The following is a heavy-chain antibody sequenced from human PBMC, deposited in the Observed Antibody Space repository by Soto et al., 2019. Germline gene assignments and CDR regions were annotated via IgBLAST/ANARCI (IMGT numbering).Heavy chain of an antibody. V-gene: IGHV1-8*01. J-gene: IGHJ4*02. D-gene: IGHD3-10*01. CDR2: MNPNSGNT. Sequence: ASVKVSCKASGYTFTSYDINWVRQATGQGLEWMGWMNPNSGNTGYAQKFQGRVTMTRNTSISTAYMELSSLRSDDTAVYYCARGFYGSGSYSFDYWGQGTLVTVSS. CDR3: ARGFYGSGSYSFDY. CDR1: GYTFTSYD.